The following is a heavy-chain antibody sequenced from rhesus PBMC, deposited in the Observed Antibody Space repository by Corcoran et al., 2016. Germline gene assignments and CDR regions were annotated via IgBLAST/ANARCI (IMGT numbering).Heavy chain of an antibody. CDR3: ARGNSGRSGLDS. J-gene: IGHJ6*01. CDR2: IYWDDDK. V-gene: IGHV2-174*01. D-gene: IGHD3-16*01. Sequence: QVTLKESGPALVKPTQTLTLTCTFPGVSLTPSGMGVGWLRQPPGKALEWLGLIYWDDDKRYSTSLKSRLTISKDTSKNQVVLTMTNMDPVDTATYYCARGNSGRSGLDSWGQGVVVTVSS. CDR1: GVSLTPSGMG.